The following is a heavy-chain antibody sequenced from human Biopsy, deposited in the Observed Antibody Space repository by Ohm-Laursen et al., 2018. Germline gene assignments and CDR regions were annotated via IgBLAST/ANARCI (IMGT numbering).Heavy chain of an antibody. D-gene: IGHD3-16*01. J-gene: IGHJ4*02. Sequence: ASVKVSCKASGYTFTGYYIHWVRQAPGQGLEWMGYINPKNGDTNYEQKFRGRVTVTRDTSINTLYVDLSRLTPDDTAVYYCARESNPKRLGDWGQGTLVTVSP. CDR2: INPKNGDT. CDR1: GYTFTGYY. V-gene: IGHV1-2*02. CDR3: ARESNPKRLGD.